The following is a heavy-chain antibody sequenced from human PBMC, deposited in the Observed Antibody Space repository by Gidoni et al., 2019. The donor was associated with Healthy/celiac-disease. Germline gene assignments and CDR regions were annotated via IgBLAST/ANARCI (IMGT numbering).Heavy chain of an antibody. CDR2: ISASGGGT. J-gene: IGHJ5*02. CDR1: GFTFSSYA. V-gene: IGHV3-23*01. D-gene: IGHD1-26*01. Sequence: EVQLLESGGGLVQPGWSLRLSCSASGFTFSSYAMSWVRQAPGKGLECVSTISASGGGTYYADSVKGRFTISRDNSKNTLYLQMNSMRAEDTAEYYCAKNSGDYPNWVDPWGQGTLVTVSS. CDR3: AKNSGDYPNWVDP.